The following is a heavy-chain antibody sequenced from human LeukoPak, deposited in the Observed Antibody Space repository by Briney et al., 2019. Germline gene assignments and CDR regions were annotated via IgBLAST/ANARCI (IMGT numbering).Heavy chain of an antibody. CDR3: AKDSDYYDSSRSEYFDY. Sequence: GGSLRLSCAASGFTFSSYGMHWVCQAPGKGLEWVAFIRYDGSNKYYADSVKGRFTISRDNSKNTLYLQMNSLGAEDTAVYYCAKDSDYYDSSRSEYFDYWGQGTLVTVSS. CDR2: IRYDGSNK. D-gene: IGHD3-22*01. J-gene: IGHJ4*02. CDR1: GFTFSSYG. V-gene: IGHV3-30*02.